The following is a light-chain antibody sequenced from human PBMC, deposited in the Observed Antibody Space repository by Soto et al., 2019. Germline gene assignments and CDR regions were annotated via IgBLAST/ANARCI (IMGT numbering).Light chain of an antibody. J-gene: IGLJ2*01. CDR3: QSYDSSLSVVI. CDR2: NNN. CDR1: SSNIGAGYD. V-gene: IGLV1-40*01. Sequence: QAVVTQPPSVSGAPGQRVTISCTGSSSNIGAGYDVHWYQQLPGTAPKLVIHNNNNRPSGVPDRFSGSKSGTSASLAITGLQAEDEADYYCQSYDSSLSVVIFGGGTKLTVL.